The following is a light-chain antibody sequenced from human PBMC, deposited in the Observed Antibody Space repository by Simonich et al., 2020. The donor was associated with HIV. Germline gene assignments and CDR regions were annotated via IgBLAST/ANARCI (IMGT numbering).Light chain of an antibody. CDR1: SSNIGAGYD. J-gene: IGLJ2*01. Sequence: QSVLTQPPSVSGAPGQRVTISCTGSSSNIGAGYDVHWYQQLPGTAPKLLLYGNNHRPAGVPDRFSGSKSGTSASLAITGLQAEDEADYYCQSYDSSLSASVFGGGTKLTVL. CDR3: QSYDSSLSASV. CDR2: GNN. V-gene: IGLV1-40*01.